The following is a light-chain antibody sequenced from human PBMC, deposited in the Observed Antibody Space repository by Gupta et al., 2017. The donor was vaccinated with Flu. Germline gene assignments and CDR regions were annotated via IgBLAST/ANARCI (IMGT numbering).Light chain of an antibody. CDR2: GAS. CDR3: QQYNNWPPLT. Sequence: EIVMTQSPATLSVSPGERATLSCRASQSISSDLAWYQQKPGQAPRLLIYGASTRATGIPTRFSGSGSGTEFTLTISSLQSEDFALYYCQQYNNWPPLTFGGGTXVEIK. CDR1: QSISSD. V-gene: IGKV3-15*01. J-gene: IGKJ4*01.